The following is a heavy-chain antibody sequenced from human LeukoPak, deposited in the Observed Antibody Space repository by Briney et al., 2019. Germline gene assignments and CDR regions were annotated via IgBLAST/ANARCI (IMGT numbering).Heavy chain of an antibody. D-gene: IGHD3-3*01. Sequence: SETLSLTCAVYGGSFSGYYRSWTRQPPGKGLEWIGEINHSGSTNYNPSLKSRVTISVDTSKNQFSLKLSSVTAADTAVYYCARGLRFGVDFDYWGQGTLVTVSS. V-gene: IGHV4-34*01. CDR2: INHSGST. CDR1: GGSFSGYY. J-gene: IGHJ4*02. CDR3: ARGLRFGVDFDY.